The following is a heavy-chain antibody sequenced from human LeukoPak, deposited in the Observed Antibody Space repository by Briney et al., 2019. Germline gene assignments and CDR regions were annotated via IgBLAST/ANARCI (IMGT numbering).Heavy chain of an antibody. CDR1: GGSFSGYY. D-gene: IGHD3-22*01. Sequence: SETLSLTCAVYGGSFSGYYWSWIRQPPGKGLEWIGEINHSGSTNYNPSLKSRVTISVDTSKNQFSLKLSSVTAADTAVYYCASLDYYYDSSGYYDTDYWGQGTLVTVSS. CDR2: INHSGST. CDR3: ASLDYYYDSSGYYDTDY. V-gene: IGHV4-34*01. J-gene: IGHJ4*02.